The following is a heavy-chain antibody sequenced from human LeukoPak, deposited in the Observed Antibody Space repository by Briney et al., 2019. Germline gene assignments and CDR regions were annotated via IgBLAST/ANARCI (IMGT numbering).Heavy chain of an antibody. D-gene: IGHD1-26*01. V-gene: IGHV4-38-2*02. Sequence: PSETVSLTCTVSGYSISSGYYWGWIRQPPGKGLEWIGSIYHSGSTYYNPSLKSRVTISVDTSKNQFSLKLSSVTAADTAVYYCAREVGAAAFDPWGQGTLVTVSS. J-gene: IGHJ5*02. CDR3: AREVGAAAFDP. CDR1: GYSISSGYY. CDR2: IYHSGST.